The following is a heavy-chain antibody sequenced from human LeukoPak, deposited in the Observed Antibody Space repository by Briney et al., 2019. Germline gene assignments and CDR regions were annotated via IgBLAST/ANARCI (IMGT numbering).Heavy chain of an antibody. CDR1: GFTFSSYS. Sequence: GGSLRLSCAASGFTFSSYSMNWVRQAPGKGLEWVSYISSSSSSIYYADSVKGRFTISRDNSKNTLYLQMNNLRAEDTAVYYCAKDWALGAAGSFDYWGQGTLVTVSS. CDR3: AKDWALGAAGSFDY. V-gene: IGHV3-48*01. D-gene: IGHD6-13*01. CDR2: ISSSSSSI. J-gene: IGHJ4*02.